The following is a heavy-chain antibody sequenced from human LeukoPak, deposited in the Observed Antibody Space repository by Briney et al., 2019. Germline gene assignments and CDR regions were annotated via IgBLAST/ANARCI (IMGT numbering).Heavy chain of an antibody. CDR2: ISYDGSNK. Sequence: GGSLRLSCAASGFTFSSYAMQWVRQAPGKGLEWVAVISYDGSNKYYADSVKGRFTISRDNSKNTLYLQMNSLRAEDTAVYYCAKGGIVVVPAAMYYWGQGTLVTVSS. V-gene: IGHV3-30*04. CDR3: AKGGIVVVPAAMYY. J-gene: IGHJ4*02. D-gene: IGHD2-2*01. CDR1: GFTFSSYA.